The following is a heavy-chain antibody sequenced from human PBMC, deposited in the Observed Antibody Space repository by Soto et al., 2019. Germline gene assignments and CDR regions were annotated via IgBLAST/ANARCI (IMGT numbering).Heavy chain of an antibody. V-gene: IGHV4-34*01. CDR1: GESFNGYY. D-gene: IGHD2-2*01. CDR2: IHHSGST. CDR3: ARDSRLVQIPSSNRYYYPGMDV. J-gene: IGHJ6*02. Sequence: KTSETLSLTCTAYGESFNGYYWSWIRQPPGKGLEWIGEIHHSGSTNYNPSLRSPVTISVDTSKNQFSLKVTSVTAADTAVYWCARDSRLVQIPSSNRYYYPGMDVRGQGTPVTVSS.